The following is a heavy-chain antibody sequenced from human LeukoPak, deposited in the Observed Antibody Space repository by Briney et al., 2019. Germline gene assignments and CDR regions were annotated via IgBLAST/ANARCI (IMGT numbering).Heavy chain of an antibody. V-gene: IGHV3-49*04. D-gene: IGHD5-18*01. J-gene: IGHJ4*02. CDR2: IRSKAYGGTT. CDR3: TSSGVRGYSYGYLGY. CDR1: GFTFGDYS. Sequence: GGSLRLSCTASGFTFGDYSMSWVRQAPGKGLEWVGFIRSKAYGGTTEYAASVKGRFTISRDDSKSIAYLQINSLKTEDTAVYYCTSSGVRGYSYGYLGYWGQGTLVTVSS.